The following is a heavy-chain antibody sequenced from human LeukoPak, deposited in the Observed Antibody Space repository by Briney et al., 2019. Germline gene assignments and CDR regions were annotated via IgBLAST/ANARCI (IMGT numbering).Heavy chain of an antibody. CDR3: ARRYFSSSWFFDY. V-gene: IGHV4-61*02. D-gene: IGHD6-13*01. J-gene: IGHJ4*02. Sequence: SETLSLTCTVSGGSISSGSYYWSWIRQPAGKGLEWIGRIYTSGSTNYNPSLKSRVTISVDTSKNQFSLKLSSVTAADTAVYYCARRYFSSSWFFDYWGQGTLVTVSS. CDR2: IYTSGST. CDR1: GGSISSGSYY.